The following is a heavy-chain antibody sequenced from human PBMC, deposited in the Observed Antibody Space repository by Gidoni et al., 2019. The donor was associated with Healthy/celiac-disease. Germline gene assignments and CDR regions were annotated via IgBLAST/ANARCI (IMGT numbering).Heavy chain of an antibody. V-gene: IGHV1-2*04. J-gene: IGHJ5*02. Sequence: QVQLVQSGAEVKKPGASVKVSCKASGYTFTGYYMHWVRQAPGQGLEWMGWINPNSGGTNYAQKFQGWVTMTRDTSISTAYMELSRLRSDDTAVYYCARERLPLLVGGLYNWFDPWGQGTLVTVSS. CDR3: ARERLPLLVGGLYNWFDP. CDR2: INPNSGGT. D-gene: IGHD1-26*01. CDR1: GYTFTGYY.